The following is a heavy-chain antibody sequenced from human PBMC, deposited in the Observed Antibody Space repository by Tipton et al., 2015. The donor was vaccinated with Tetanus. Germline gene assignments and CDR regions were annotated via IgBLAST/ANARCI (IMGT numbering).Heavy chain of an antibody. CDR2: IYPGYSDT. D-gene: IGHD2-8*01. J-gene: IGHJ4*02. Sequence: QLVQSGGEVKKPGESLKISCKGSGYIFNNYWIGWVRQMPGKGLEWMGIIYPGYSDTRYSPSFQGQVTISVDKSISTAYLQWSSLKASDTSMFYCARAHCSDGVCNFDYWGQGALVTVAS. CDR3: ARAHCSDGVCNFDY. CDR1: GYIFNNYW. V-gene: IGHV5-51*01.